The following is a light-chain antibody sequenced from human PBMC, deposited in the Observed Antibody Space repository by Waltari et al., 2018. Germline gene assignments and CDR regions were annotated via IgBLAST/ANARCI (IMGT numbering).Light chain of an antibody. CDR3: QKYVNLPAT. J-gene: IGKJ1*01. Sequence: EIVLTPSPGTLSSSPGESTTLSCRATMRVGTYVAWYQHNPGQAPRLRIYGASNRATGIPERFSGSGSETDFSLTISRLEPEDFAVYYCQKYVNLPATFGQGTKVEIK. CDR1: MRVGTY. V-gene: IGKV3-20*01. CDR2: GAS.